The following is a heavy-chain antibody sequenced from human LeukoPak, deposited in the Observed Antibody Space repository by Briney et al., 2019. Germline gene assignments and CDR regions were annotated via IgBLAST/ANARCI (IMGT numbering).Heavy chain of an antibody. CDR3: ARGDTAMVLYYFDY. V-gene: IGHV3-74*01. J-gene: IGHJ4*02. CDR1: GFTFSSYW. CDR2: INSDATST. Sequence: GGSLRLSCAASGFTFSSYWMHRVRQAPGKGLVWVSRINSDATSTSYADSVKGRFTISRDNAKNTLYLQMNSLRAEDTAVYYCARGDTAMVLYYFDYWGQGTLVTVSS. D-gene: IGHD5-18*01.